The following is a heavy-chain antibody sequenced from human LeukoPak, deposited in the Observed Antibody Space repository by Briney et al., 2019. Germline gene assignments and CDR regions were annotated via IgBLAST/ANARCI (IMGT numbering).Heavy chain of an antibody. D-gene: IGHD6-13*01. CDR2: IKIDVGEE. V-gene: IGHV3-7*01. J-gene: IGHJ4*01. Sequence: PGGSLRLSCGVSGFTLSSYWMNWVRQAPREWLGWVACIKIDVGEELYMSSRKDRFSISRDNAKNSLYLQMSRRRAEDTAVYYCARDGTAAGLYLDLWGQGTLVTVSS. CDR3: ARDGTAAGLYLDL. CDR1: GFTLSSYW.